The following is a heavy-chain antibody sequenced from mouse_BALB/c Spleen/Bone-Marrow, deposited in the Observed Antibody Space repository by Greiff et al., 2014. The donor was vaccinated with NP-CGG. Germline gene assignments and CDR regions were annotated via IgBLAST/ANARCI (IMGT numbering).Heavy chain of an antibody. CDR2: INDGGSYT. CDR1: GFTFSDYY. CDR3: ARDGNFAMDY. V-gene: IGHV5-4*02. J-gene: IGHJ4*01. Sequence: EVKLMESGGGLVKPGGSLKLSCAVSGFTFSDYYMYWVRQNPEKRLEWVATINDGGSYTYYPDSVKGRFTISRDYAKNNLYLQMSSLKSEDTAMYYCARDGNFAMDYWGRGTSVTVSS. D-gene: IGHD2-1*01.